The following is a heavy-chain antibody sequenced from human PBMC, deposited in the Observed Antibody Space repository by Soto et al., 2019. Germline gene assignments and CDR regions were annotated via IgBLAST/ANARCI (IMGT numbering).Heavy chain of an antibody. J-gene: IGHJ4*02. D-gene: IGHD2-2*01. CDR1: GDSISSSSYY. V-gene: IGHV4-39*01. Sequence: QLQLQESGPGLVKPSETLSLTCTVSGDSISSSSYYWGWIRQPPGKGLEWIGTIYYSGSTYYNPSLKRRLTMSVDTSKNQFSLKLSSVTAADSAVYFCAGRPPPAAKIFDYWGQGTLVTVSS. CDR3: AGRPPPAAKIFDY. CDR2: IYYSGST.